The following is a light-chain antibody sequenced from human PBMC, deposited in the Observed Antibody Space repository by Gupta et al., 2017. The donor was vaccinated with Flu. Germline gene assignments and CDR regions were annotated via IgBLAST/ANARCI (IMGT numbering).Light chain of an antibody. V-gene: IGKV1-33*01. Sequence: DIQMTQSPSSLSASVGDRVTFTCRASQAIGNSLNWYQQKPGKAPNLLIYDASNLQTGVPSRFSGGGSGTDFTFSISSLQPEDIATYYCQHYDDLPPLTFGGGTKVELK. CDR1: QAIGNS. CDR3: QHYDDLPPLT. J-gene: IGKJ4*01. CDR2: DAS.